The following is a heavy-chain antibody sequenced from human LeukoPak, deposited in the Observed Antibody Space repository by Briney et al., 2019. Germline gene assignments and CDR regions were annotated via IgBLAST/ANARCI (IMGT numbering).Heavy chain of an antibody. J-gene: IGHJ4*02. CDR3: ARDWMPGIVVVPAAQDY. D-gene: IGHD2-2*01. CDR1: GFTFSSYA. V-gene: IGHV3-30-3*01. CDR2: ISYDGSNK. Sequence: PGGSLRLSCAASGFTFSSYAMHWVRQAPGKGLEWVAVISYDGSNKYYADSVKGRFTISRDNSKNTLYLQMNSLRAEDTAVYYCARDWMPGIVVVPAAQDYWGQGTLVTVSS.